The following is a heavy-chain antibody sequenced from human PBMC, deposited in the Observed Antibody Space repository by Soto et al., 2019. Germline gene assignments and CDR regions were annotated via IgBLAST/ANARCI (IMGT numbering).Heavy chain of an antibody. CDR2: IRSKANSYAT. Sequence: GGSLRLSCAASGFTFSGSAMHWVRQASGKGLEWVGRIRSKANSYATAYAASVKGRFTISRDDSKNTAYLQMNSLKTEDTAVYYCTRHTQWLVQSSYYYYYGMDVWGQGTTVTVSS. V-gene: IGHV3-73*01. D-gene: IGHD6-19*01. CDR1: GFTFSGSA. J-gene: IGHJ6*02. CDR3: TRHTQWLVQSSYYYYYGMDV.